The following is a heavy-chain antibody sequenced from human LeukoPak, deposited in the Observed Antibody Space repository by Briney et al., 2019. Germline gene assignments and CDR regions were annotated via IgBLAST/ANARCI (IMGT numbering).Heavy chain of an antibody. V-gene: IGHV1-8*01. CDR3: ARGLGLVRGVIITSFDY. D-gene: IGHD3-10*01. CDR2: MNPNSGNI. CDR1: GYTFTSYD. Sequence: ASVKVSCKASGYTFTSYDINWVRQATGQGLEWMGWMNPNSGNIGYAQKFQGRVTMTRNTSISTAYMELSSLRSEDTAVYYCARGLGLVRGVIITSFDYWGQGTLVTVSS. J-gene: IGHJ4*02.